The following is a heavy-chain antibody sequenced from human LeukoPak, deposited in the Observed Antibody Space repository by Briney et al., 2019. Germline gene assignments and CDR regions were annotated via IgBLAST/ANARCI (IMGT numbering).Heavy chain of an antibody. CDR1: GGSFSGYY. CDR3: ARGTNWGSDY. CDR2: INHSGST. V-gene: IGHV4-34*01. J-gene: IGHJ4*02. Sequence: SETLSLTCAVYGGSFSGYYWSWIRQPPGKGLEWIGEINHSGSTNYNPSLKSRATISVDTSKNQFSLKLSSVTAADTAVYYCARGTNWGSDYWGQGTLVTVSS. D-gene: IGHD7-27*01.